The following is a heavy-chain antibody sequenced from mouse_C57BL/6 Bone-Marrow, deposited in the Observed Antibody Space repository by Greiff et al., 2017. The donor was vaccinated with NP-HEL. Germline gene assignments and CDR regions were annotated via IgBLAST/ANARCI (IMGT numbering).Heavy chain of an antibody. CDR3: ARRGIYYGNYVGYFDV. J-gene: IGHJ1*03. Sequence: EVQVVESGGDLVKPGGSLKLSCAASGFTFSSYGMSWVRQTPDKRLEWVATISSGGSYTYYPASVKGRFTISRDNAKNTLYLQMSSMKSEDTAMYYCARRGIYYGNYVGYFDVWGTGTTVTVSS. V-gene: IGHV5-6*01. D-gene: IGHD2-1*01. CDR2: ISSGGSYT. CDR1: GFTFSSYG.